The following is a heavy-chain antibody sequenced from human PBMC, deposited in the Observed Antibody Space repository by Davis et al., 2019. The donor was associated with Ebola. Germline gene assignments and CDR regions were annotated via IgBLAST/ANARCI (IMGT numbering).Heavy chain of an antibody. CDR3: ARDGGEAHFDY. J-gene: IGHJ4*02. D-gene: IGHD3-10*01. V-gene: IGHV4-39*02. CDR1: GGSVSSSSHN. CDR2: MYYTGTS. Sequence: MPSETLSLSCTVSGGSVSSSSHNWGWIRQPPGKGLEWIGSMYYTGTSYYNPSLKSRVTISVDTSKNQFSLKLSSVTAADTAVYYCARDGGEAHFDYWGQGTLVTVSS.